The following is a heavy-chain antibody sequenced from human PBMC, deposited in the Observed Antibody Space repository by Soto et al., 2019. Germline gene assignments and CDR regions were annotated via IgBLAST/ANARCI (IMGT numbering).Heavy chain of an antibody. CDR1: GGSSIGGECC. CDR2: IYTSGST. V-gene: IGHV4-61*02. J-gene: IGHJ6*02. D-gene: IGHD6-13*01. Sequence: SLAGTSSGGSSIGGECCWRWMRQPPGKGLEWIGRIYTSGSTNYNPSLKSRVTMSVDTSKNQFSLKLSSVTAADTAVYYCARDVAAAGLSYSSHGMDVWGHATTVTAP. CDR3: ARDVAAAGLSYSSHGMDV.